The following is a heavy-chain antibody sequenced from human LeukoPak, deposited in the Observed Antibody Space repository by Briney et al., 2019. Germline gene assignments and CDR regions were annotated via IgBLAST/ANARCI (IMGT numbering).Heavy chain of an antibody. J-gene: IGHJ4*02. CDR3: ARDIDNGDYVVY. CDR1: GFTFDDYT. V-gene: IGHV3-20*04. Sequence: GGSLRLSCAASGFTFDDYTMHWVRQAPGKGLEWVSGINWNGGSTGYADSVKGRFTISRDNAKNSLYLQMNSLRAEDTALYYCARDIDNGDYVVYWGQGTLVTVSS. CDR2: INWNGGST. D-gene: IGHD4-17*01.